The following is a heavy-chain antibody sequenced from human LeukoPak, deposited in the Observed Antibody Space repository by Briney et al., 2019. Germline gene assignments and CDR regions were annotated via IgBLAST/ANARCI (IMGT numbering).Heavy chain of an antibody. CDR1: GYTFTSYA. Sequence: ASVKVSCKASGYTFTSYAMNWVRQAPGQGLERMGWINTNTGNPTYAQGFTGRFVFSLDTSVSTAYLQISSLKAEDTAVYYCARVGRDATPTGFDYWGQGTLVTVSS. CDR2: INTNTGNP. J-gene: IGHJ4*02. CDR3: ARVGRDATPTGFDY. V-gene: IGHV7-4-1*02. D-gene: IGHD5-12*01.